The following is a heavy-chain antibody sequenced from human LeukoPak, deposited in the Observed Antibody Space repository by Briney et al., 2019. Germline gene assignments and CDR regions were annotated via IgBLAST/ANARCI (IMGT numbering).Heavy chain of an antibody. J-gene: IGHJ6*03. V-gene: IGHV7-4-1*02. CDR1: GYTFTSHV. Sequence: GASVKVSCKASGYTFTSHVINWVRQAPGQGLEWMGWINTNTGNPTYAQGFKGRFVFSLDTFVGSANLQISSLKTEDTAVYFCARGGQTGYVDHYYYMDVWGKGTTVTVSS. CDR3: ARGGQTGYVDHYYYMDV. D-gene: IGHD3-9*01. CDR2: INTNTGNP.